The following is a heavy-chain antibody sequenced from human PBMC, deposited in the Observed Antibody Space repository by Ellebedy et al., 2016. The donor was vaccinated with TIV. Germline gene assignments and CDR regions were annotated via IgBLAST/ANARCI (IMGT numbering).Heavy chain of an antibody. CDR1: GYTFTSYH. J-gene: IGHJ4*02. CDR2: INPIGGST. CDR3: ARGYGDFDY. Sequence: ASVKVSCKTSGYTFTSYHIHWVRQAPGQGLAWLGIINPIGGSTTYAQKFQGRVTMTRDKSTSTVYMDLSSLRSDDTAIYYCARGYGDFDYWGQGTLVTVSS. V-gene: IGHV1-46*01. D-gene: IGHD4/OR15-4a*01.